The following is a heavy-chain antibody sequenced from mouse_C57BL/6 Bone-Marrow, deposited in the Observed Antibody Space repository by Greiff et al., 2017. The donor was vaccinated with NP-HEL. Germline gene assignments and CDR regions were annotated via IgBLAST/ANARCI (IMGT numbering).Heavy chain of an antibody. J-gene: IGHJ1*03. CDR2: IDPSDSYT. CDR1: GYTFTSYW. CDR3: ARWDYYGSSYVGWYFDV. D-gene: IGHD1-1*01. Sequence: VQLQQPGAELVMPGASVKLSCKASGYTFTSYWMHWVKQRPGQGLEWIGEIDPSDSYTNYNQKFKGKSTLTVDKSSSTAYMQLSSLTSEDSAVYYCARWDYYGSSYVGWYFDVWGTGTTVTVSS. V-gene: IGHV1-69*01.